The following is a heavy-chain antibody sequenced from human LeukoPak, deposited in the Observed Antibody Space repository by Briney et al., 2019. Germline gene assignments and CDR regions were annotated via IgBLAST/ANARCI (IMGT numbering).Heavy chain of an antibody. CDR1: GGSISSSSYY. CDR3: ARATSIMITFGTKGAFDY. Sequence: PSETLSLTCTVSGGSISSSSYYWGWIRQPPGKGLEWIGSIYYSGSTYYNPSLKSRVTISVDTSKNQFSLKLSSVTAADTAVYYCARATSIMITFGTKGAFDYWGQGTLVTVSS. J-gene: IGHJ4*02. V-gene: IGHV4-39*07. D-gene: IGHD3-16*01. CDR2: IYYSGST.